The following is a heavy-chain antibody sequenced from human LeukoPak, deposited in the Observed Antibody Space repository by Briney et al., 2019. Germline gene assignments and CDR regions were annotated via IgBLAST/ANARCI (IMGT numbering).Heavy chain of an antibody. J-gene: IGHJ4*02. CDR3: VKFFLPYLAGGTGSR. Sequence: GGSLRLSCAASGFTFSDYYMSWIRQAPGKGLEWVSYISSSGSTIYYADSVKGRFTISRDNAKNSLYLQMNSLGAEDTALYYCVKFFLPYLAGGTGSRWGQGTLVTVSS. CDR1: GFTFSDYY. V-gene: IGHV3-11*01. CDR2: ISSSGSTI. D-gene: IGHD3-10*01.